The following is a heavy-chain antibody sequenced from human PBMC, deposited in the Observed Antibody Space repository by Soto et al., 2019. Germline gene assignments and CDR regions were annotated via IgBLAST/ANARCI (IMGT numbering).Heavy chain of an antibody. CDR2: INAGNGNT. Sequence: ASVKVSCKASGYTFTSYAMHWVRQAPGQRLEWMGWINAGNGNTKYSQKFQGRVTITRDTSASTAYMELSSLRSEDTAVYYCARDQYYDFWSGYPPNFDYWGQGTLVTVLL. D-gene: IGHD3-3*01. J-gene: IGHJ4*02. V-gene: IGHV1-3*01. CDR1: GYTFTSYA. CDR3: ARDQYYDFWSGYPPNFDY.